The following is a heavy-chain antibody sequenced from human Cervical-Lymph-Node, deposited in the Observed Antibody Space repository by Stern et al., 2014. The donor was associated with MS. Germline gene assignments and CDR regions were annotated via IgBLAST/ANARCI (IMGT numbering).Heavy chain of an antibody. CDR3: ASNTYSYGYGVDD. D-gene: IGHD5-18*01. CDR2: ISSDGSNE. J-gene: IGHJ4*02. V-gene: IGHV3-30*09. Sequence: VQLEESGGGVVQPGRSQRLSCAVSGVTFSSRAMHWVRQAPGKGLEWVAVISSDGSNEYYADSVKGRFAISRDNSQNTLYLQMNNLRPEDTAMYYCASNTYSYGYGVDDWGPGTLVTVSS. CDR1: GVTFSSRA.